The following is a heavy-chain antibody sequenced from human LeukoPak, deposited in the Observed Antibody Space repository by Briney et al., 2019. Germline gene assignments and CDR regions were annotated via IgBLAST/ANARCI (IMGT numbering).Heavy chain of an antibody. CDR1: GGTFSSCA. CDR3: ARLGIAAARIDY. CDR2: IIPIFGTA. V-gene: IGHV1-69*01. D-gene: IGHD6-13*01. Sequence: SVKVSCKASGGTFSSCAISWVRQAPGQGLEWMGGIIPIFGTANYAQKFQGRVTITADESTSTAYMELSSLRSEDTAVYYCARLGIAAARIDYWGQGTLVTVSS. J-gene: IGHJ4*02.